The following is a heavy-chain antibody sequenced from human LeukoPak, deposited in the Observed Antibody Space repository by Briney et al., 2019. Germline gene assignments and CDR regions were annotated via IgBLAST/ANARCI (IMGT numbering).Heavy chain of an antibody. CDR1: GYSFTSYW. J-gene: IGHJ6*03. V-gene: IGHV5-51*01. CDR3: ARPNPVGWMGYYMDV. CDR2: IYPGDSDT. Sequence: PGESLKISCKGSGYSFTSYWIGWVRQMPGKGLEWMGIIYPGDSDTRYSPSFQGQVTISADKSISTAYLQWSSLKASDTAMYYCARPNPVGWMGYYMDVSSKGTTVTVSS. D-gene: IGHD6-19*01.